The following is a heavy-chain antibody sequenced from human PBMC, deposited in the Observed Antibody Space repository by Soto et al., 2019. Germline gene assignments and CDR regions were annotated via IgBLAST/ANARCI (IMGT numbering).Heavy chain of an antibody. V-gene: IGHV4-38-2*02. D-gene: IGHD6-6*01. CDR2: IYHSGST. CDR3: ARDVAARYYYYYGMDV. J-gene: IGHJ6*02. Sequence: SSETLSLTCAVSVYSISSGYYWGWIRQPPGKGLEWSGSIYHSGSTYYNPSLKSRVTISVDTSKNQFSLKLSSVTAADTAVYYCARDVAARYYYYYGMDVWGQGTTVT. CDR1: VYSISSGYY.